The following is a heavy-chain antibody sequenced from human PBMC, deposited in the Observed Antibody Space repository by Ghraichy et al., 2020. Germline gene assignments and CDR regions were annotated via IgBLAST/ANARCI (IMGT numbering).Heavy chain of an antibody. CDR2: IYYSGST. V-gene: IGHV4-39*01. Sequence: ETLSLTCTVSGGSISSSSYYWGWIRQPPGKGLEWIGSIYYSGSTYYNPSLKSRVTISVDTSKNQFSLKLSSVTAADTAVYYCARLGAVGATTRSPYYGMDVWGQGTTVTVSS. CDR1: GGSISSSSYY. CDR3: ARLGAVGATTRSPYYGMDV. D-gene: IGHD1-26*01. J-gene: IGHJ6*02.